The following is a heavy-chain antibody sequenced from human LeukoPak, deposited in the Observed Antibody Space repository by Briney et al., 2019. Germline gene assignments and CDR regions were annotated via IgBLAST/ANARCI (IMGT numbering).Heavy chain of an antibody. D-gene: IGHD3-10*01. CDR3: ARVVRGVMGATYYFDY. CDR1: GYTFTGYY. CDR2: INPNSGGT. J-gene: IGHJ4*02. V-gene: IGHV1-2*02. Sequence: ASVKVSCKASGYTFTGYYMHWVRQAPGQGLEWMGWINPNSGGTNYAQKFHGRVTMTRDTSISTAYMELSRLRSDDTAVYYCARVVRGVMGATYYFDYWGQGTLVTVSS.